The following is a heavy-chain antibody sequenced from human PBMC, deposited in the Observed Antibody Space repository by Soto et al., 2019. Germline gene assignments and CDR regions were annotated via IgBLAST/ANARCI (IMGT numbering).Heavy chain of an antibody. CDR2: VSNSGSST. D-gene: IGHD2-2*01. J-gene: IGHJ4*02. Sequence: PGGSLRLSCAASGFTFRDYAMSWVRQAPGRGLEWVSGVSNSGSSTYYADSVKGRFTISRDNSKNTLYLQMNSLRAEDTAVYYCAKHSRETTTCCGEDCGQVTRVTVSS. CDR3: AKHSRETTTCCGED. V-gene: IGHV3-23*01. CDR1: GFTFRDYA.